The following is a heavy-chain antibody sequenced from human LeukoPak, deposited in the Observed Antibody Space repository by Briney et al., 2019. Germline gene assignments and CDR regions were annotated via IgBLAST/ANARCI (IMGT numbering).Heavy chain of an antibody. CDR1: GFTFSNYG. D-gene: IGHD2-2*01. CDR3: SKWKAIVLVPAARSPIDY. V-gene: IGHV3-23*01. CDR2: ISGSGVTT. J-gene: IGHJ4*02. Sequence: GGSLRLSCAASGFTFSNYGMSWVRQAPGEGLEWVSAISGSGVTTYYADSVKGRFTISRDNSKHTLYLQMNSLRAEDTAVYYCSKWKAIVLVPAARSPIDYWGQGTLVTVSS.